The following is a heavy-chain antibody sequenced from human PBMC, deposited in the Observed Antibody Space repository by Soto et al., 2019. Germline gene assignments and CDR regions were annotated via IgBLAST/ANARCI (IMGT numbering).Heavy chain of an antibody. Sequence: ASVKVSCKASGYTFTSYGISWVRQAPGQGLEWMGWISAYNGNTNYAQKLQGRVTTTTDTSTSTAYMELRSLRSDDTAVYYCARDQAYYYASSGYYSPWDFDYWGQGTLVSVSS. CDR2: ISAYNGNT. V-gene: IGHV1-18*04. J-gene: IGHJ4*02. CDR3: ARDQAYYYASSGYYSPWDFDY. CDR1: GYTFTSYG. D-gene: IGHD3-22*01.